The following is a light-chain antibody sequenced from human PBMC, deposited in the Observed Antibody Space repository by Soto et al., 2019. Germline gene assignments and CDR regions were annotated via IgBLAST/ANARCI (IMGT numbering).Light chain of an antibody. CDR3: QHHSSFPFT. V-gene: IGKV1-5*03. CDR2: EAS. CDR1: QSVNTW. Sequence: DILMTQSPPTLSASVGDRATITCRASQSVNTWLAWHQQKPGKAPKVLIYEASSLESGVPSRFSGSGSGTEFTLTISSMQPDDGATYYCQHHSSFPFTFGGGTKVEIK. J-gene: IGKJ4*01.